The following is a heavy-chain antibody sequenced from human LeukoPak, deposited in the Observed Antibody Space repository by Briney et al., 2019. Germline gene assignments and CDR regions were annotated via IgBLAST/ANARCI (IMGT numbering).Heavy chain of an antibody. CDR1: GFTFNSYS. D-gene: IGHD3-3*01. CDR2: ISSSSSYI. J-gene: IGHJ4*02. CDR3: ARDRGSVLRFLEWLLGPDY. V-gene: IGHV3-21*01. Sequence: GGSLRLSCAASGFTFNSYSMNWVRQAPGKGLEWVSSISSSSSYIYYADSEKGRFTISRDNAKNSLYLQMNSLRAEDTAVYYCARDRGSVLRFLEWLLGPDYWGQGTLVTVSS.